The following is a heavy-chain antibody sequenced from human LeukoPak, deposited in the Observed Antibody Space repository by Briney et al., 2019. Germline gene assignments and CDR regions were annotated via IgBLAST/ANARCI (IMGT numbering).Heavy chain of an antibody. CDR2: IKTTTDGGAT. CDR3: AKARTRGLLWFGELF. V-gene: IGHV3-15*01. J-gene: IGHJ4*02. Sequence: PGGSLRLSCAASGFTFTNAWMSWVRQAPGKGLEWVGRIKTTTDGGATDYAAPVEGRFTISRDNSKNTLYLQMNSLRAEDTAVYYCAKARTRGLLWFGELFGGQGTLVTVSS. CDR1: GFTFTNAW. D-gene: IGHD3-10*01.